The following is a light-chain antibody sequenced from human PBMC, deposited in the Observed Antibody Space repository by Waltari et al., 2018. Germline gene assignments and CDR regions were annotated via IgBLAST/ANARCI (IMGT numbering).Light chain of an antibody. CDR3: SSYAGSGTWV. V-gene: IGLV2-23*02. CDR1: NSDIGYFNA. J-gene: IGLJ2*01. CDR2: EVS. Sequence: QAAPTQSPSVSGSPGQSVTISCTGTNSDIGYFNAVSWYPQHTGKAPKLMIYEVSKRPSGVSDRFSGSKSGNTASLTISGLQAEDEADYYCSSYAGSGTWVFGGGTRLTVL.